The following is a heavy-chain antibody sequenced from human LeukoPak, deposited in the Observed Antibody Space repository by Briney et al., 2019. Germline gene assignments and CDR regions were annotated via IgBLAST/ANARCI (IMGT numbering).Heavy chain of an antibody. J-gene: IGHJ3*02. CDR3: ARLGGSYGGAFDI. D-gene: IGHD1-26*01. Sequence: GESLKISFKGSGXSFTSYCISWVRQMPGKGLEWMGRIDPSDSYTNYSPSFQGHVTISADKSISTAYLQWSSLKASDTAMYYCARLGGSYGGAFDIWGQGTMVTVSS. CDR2: IDPSDSYT. V-gene: IGHV5-10-1*01. CDR1: GXSFTSYC.